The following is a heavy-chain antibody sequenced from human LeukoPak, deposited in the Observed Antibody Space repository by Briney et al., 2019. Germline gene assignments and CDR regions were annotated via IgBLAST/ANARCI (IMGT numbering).Heavy chain of an antibody. J-gene: IGHJ4*02. Sequence: ASVKVSCKVSGYTLTELSTHWVRQAPGKGLEWMGGFDPEDGETIYAQKFQGRVTVTRDTSTSTVHMELSGLRSEDTAVYYCARDQEGFDYWGQGTLVTVSS. CDR3: ARDQEGFDY. V-gene: IGHV1-24*01. CDR2: FDPEDGET. CDR1: GYTLTELS.